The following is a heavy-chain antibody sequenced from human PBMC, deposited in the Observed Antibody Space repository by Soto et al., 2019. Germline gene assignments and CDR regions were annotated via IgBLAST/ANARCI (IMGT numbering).Heavy chain of an antibody. J-gene: IGHJ4*02. D-gene: IGHD3-22*01. CDR1: GFTFSMYA. Sequence: GGSLRLSCSASGFTFSMYAMHWVRQAPGKGLEYVSSISTNGGSTHYADSVKGRFTISRDNSKNTQYLQMSSLRADDTAVYYCVKGEYYYDSSGYYPFDYWGQGTLVTSPQ. V-gene: IGHV3-64D*06. CDR3: VKGEYYYDSSGYYPFDY. CDR2: ISTNGGST.